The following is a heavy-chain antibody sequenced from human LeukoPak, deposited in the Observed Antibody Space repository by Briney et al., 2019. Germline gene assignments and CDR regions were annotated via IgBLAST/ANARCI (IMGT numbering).Heavy chain of an antibody. CDR1: GFTFRSYA. Sequence: GGSLRLSCAASGFTFRSYAMSWVRQAPGKGLEWVLSISGSGTSTYYADSVKGRFTISRDNSKNTLYLQMNSLRAEDTAVYYCEGTYYYDSSDDYWGQGTLVTVSS. V-gene: IGHV3-23*01. D-gene: IGHD3-22*01. CDR3: EGTYYYDSSDDY. CDR2: ISGSGTST. J-gene: IGHJ4*02.